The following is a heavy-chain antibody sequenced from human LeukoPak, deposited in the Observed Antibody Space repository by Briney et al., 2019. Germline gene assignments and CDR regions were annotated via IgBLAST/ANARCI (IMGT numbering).Heavy chain of an antibody. CDR1: GGSSTVYY. J-gene: IGHJ4*02. CDR2: INHSGST. V-gene: IGHV4-34*01. Sequence: ETLSLSCAVYGGSSTVYYWSGIPQPPRKGLEWIVEINHSGSTNYNPYLKSRVTISVDTSKNHFSLKLSSVTAADTAVYYCARVPYYYDSSGYYPFDYWGQGTLVTVSS. CDR3: ARVPYYYDSSGYYPFDY. D-gene: IGHD3-22*01.